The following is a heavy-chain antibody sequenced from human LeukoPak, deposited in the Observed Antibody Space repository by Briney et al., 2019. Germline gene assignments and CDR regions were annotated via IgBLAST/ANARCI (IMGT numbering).Heavy chain of an antibody. CDR2: ISAYNGNT. J-gene: IGHJ3*02. V-gene: IGHV1-18*01. D-gene: IGHD3-22*01. CDR3: ARAYSSGYYYGPNDAFDI. CDR1: GYTFTSYG. Sequence: ASVKVSCKASGYTFTSYGISWVRQAPGQGLEWMGWISAYNGNTNYAQKLQGRVTMTTDTSTSTAYMELRSLRSDDTAVYYCARAYSSGYYYGPNDAFDIWGQGTMVTVSS.